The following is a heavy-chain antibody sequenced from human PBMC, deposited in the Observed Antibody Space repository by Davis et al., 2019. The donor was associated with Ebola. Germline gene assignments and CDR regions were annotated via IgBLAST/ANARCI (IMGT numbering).Heavy chain of an antibody. V-gene: IGHV5-51*01. CDR3: ARERYYDFWKTYSRPPDYYYYGMDV. Sequence: GESLKISCKGSGYDFTNYWIGWVRQMPGKGLEWMGIIYPGDSDTRYSPTFQGQVTMSADKYLNTAYLQWSSLKASDTAMYYCARERYYDFWKTYSRPPDYYYYGMDVWGQGTTVTVSS. CDR1: GYDFTNYW. CDR2: IYPGDSDT. J-gene: IGHJ6*02. D-gene: IGHD3-3*01.